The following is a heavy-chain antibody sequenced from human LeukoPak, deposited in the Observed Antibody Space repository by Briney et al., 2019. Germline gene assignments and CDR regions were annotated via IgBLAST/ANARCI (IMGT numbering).Heavy chain of an antibody. J-gene: IGHJ6*02. CDR2: FSGRGATA. D-gene: IGHD6-13*01. Sequence: PGGSLRLSCAASGFTLSAYAMGWVRQGPGKGLEWVSAFSGRGATAYYADSVRGRFTISRDNSKNTLFLQMDSLGADDTAVYYCAKSSPFGTTWYGAIDVWGHGTTVTVSS. CDR3: AKSSPFGTTWYGAIDV. V-gene: IGHV3-23*01. CDR1: GFTLSAYA.